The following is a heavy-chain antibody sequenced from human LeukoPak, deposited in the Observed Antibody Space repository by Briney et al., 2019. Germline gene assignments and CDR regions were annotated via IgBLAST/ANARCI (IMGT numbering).Heavy chain of an antibody. V-gene: IGHV4-59*01. Sequence: PSETLSLTRTVSGGSISSYYWSWIRQPPGKGLEWIGYIYYSGSTNYNPSLKSRVTISVDTSKNQFSLKLSSVTAADTAVYYCARVEYGHDAFDIWGQGTMVTVSS. J-gene: IGHJ3*02. D-gene: IGHD2/OR15-2a*01. CDR2: IYYSGST. CDR1: GGSISSYY. CDR3: ARVEYGHDAFDI.